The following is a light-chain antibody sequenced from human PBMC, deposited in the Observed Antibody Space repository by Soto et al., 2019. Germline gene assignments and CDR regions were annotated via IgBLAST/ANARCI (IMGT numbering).Light chain of an antibody. CDR1: SSDIGGYNF. V-gene: IGLV2-23*02. J-gene: IGLJ2*01. CDR3: SSYADTHTV. Sequence: QSVLTQPASVSGSPGQSITISCTGTSSDIGGYNFVSWYQQHPGKAPKLLISGVTKRPSGVSNRFSGSKSGNTASLTISGLQADDEADYYCSSYADTHTVFGGGTKLTVL. CDR2: GVT.